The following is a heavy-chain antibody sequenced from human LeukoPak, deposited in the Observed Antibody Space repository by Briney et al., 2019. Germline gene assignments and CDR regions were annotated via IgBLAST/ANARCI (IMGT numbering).Heavy chain of an antibody. CDR2: IDYRGNT. J-gene: IGHJ6*03. V-gene: IGHV4-59*11. Sequence: SETLSLTCAVSGDSINTHYWNWIRQPPGKGLEGRGYIDYRGNTNYIPSLKSRLSISVDTSKNQVSLNLRSVTAADTAVYFCASQFGGVIVEYYYMDVWGKGTTVTVSS. D-gene: IGHD3-16*02. CDR3: ASQFGGVIVEYYYMDV. CDR1: GDSINTHY.